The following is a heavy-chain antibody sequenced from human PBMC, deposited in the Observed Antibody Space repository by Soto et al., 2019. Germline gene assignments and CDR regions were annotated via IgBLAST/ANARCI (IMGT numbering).Heavy chain of an antibody. CDR1: GGSTSSGDSY. CDR2: IFYSGST. CDR3: ARHLTYCSAGSCYSDFPYYGMDV. D-gene: IGHD2-15*01. Sequence: SETLSLTCTVSGGSTSSGDSYWGWIRQPPGKGLEWIGSIFYSGSTYYNPSLKSRVTISVDTSKNQFSLKLSSVTAADTAVYYCARHLTYCSAGSCYSDFPYYGMDVWGQGTTVTVSS. V-gene: IGHV4-39*01. J-gene: IGHJ6*02.